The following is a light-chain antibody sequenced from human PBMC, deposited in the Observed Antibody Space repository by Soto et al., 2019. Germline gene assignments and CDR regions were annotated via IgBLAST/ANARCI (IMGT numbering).Light chain of an antibody. CDR2: TAS. CDR3: LQYHSYPHT. CDR1: QSISSW. J-gene: IGKJ2*01. Sequence: QGSRSPFTLSAPVAVRVTLPCLASQSISSWLAWYQQKPGKAPKLLIYTASRLQSGVPSRFSGSGSGTDSTLTISSLQPEDFATYYCLQYHSYPHTFGQGTKVDIK. V-gene: IGKV1-5*01.